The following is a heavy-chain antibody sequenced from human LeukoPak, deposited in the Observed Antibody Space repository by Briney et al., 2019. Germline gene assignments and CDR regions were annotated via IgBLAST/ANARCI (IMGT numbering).Heavy chain of an antibody. CDR3: ARGYKYGMDV. V-gene: IGHV1-8*02. Sequence: ASVKVSCKASGYTFTGYYMHWVRQAPGQGLEWMGWMNPNSGNTGYAQKFQGRVTMTANTSTSTAYMELSSLRSEDTAVYYCARGYKYGMDVWGQGTTVTVSS. CDR1: GYTFTGYY. CDR2: MNPNSGNT. J-gene: IGHJ6*02.